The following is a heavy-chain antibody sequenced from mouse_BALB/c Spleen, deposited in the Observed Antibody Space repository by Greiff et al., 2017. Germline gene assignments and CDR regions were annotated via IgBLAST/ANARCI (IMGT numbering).Heavy chain of an antibody. CDR3: ARSLYYFDY. V-gene: IGHV5-17*02. D-gene: IGHD6-2*01. CDR2: ISSGSSTI. J-gene: IGHJ2*01. CDR1: GFTFSSFG. Sequence: VQLKESGGGLVQPGGSRKLSCAASGFTFSSFGMHWVRQAPEKGLEWVAYISSGSSTIYYADTVKGRFTISRDNPKNTLFLQMTSLRSEDTAMYYCARSLYYFDYWGQGTTLTVSS.